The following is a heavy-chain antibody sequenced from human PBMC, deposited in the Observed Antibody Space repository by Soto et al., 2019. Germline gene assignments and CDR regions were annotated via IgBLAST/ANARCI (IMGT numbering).Heavy chain of an antibody. J-gene: IGHJ6*02. D-gene: IGHD2-2*01. V-gene: IGHV3-30*03. CDR1: GFTFSSYG. CDR2: ISYDGSNN. Sequence: QVQLVESGGGVVKPGRSLRLSCAASGFTFSSYGMHWVRQAPGKGLEWVAVISYDGSNNYYADSVKGRFTISRDNSKNTLYLQMNSLRAEDTAVYYCARLGSTRGGMDVWGQGTTVTVSS. CDR3: ARLGSTRGGMDV.